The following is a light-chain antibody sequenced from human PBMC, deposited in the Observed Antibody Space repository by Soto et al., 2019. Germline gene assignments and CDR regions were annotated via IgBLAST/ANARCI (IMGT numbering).Light chain of an antibody. CDR1: QSVLYSSNNKNY. Sequence: DIVMTQSPDSLAVSLGERATINCKSSQSVLYSSNNKNYLAWYQQKPGQPPKLLIYWASTRESGVPDRFSGSGSGTDFTLAISSLQAEDVAVYYCQQHYSAPFTIGGGTKVEIK. CDR3: QQHYSAPFT. J-gene: IGKJ4*01. CDR2: WAS. V-gene: IGKV4-1*01.